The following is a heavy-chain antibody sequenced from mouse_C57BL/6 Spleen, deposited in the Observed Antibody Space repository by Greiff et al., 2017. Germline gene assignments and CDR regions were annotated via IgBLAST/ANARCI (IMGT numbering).Heavy chain of an antibody. CDR2: IDPSDSET. Sequence: QVQLQQPGAELVRPGSSVKLSCKASGYTFTSYWMHWVKQRPIQGLEWIGNIDPSDSETHYNQKFKDKATLTVDKSSSTAYMQLSSLTSEDSAFYYWARGDYGRSYWDFDVWGTGTTVTAS. CDR1: GYTFTSYW. V-gene: IGHV1-52*01. D-gene: IGHD1-1*01. CDR3: ARGDYGRSYWDFDV. J-gene: IGHJ1*03.